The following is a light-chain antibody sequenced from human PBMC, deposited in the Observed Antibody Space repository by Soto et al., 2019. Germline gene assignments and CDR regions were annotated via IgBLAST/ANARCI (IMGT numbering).Light chain of an antibody. V-gene: IGKV1-39*01. CDR2: GAS. J-gene: IGKJ1*01. CDR1: QTITTY. Sequence: DIQMTQSPSSLAASVGDRVTISCRASQTITTYLNWYQQKPGQAPKCLIYGASSLQRGVPSRFSGSGSGTDFTLTISNLQPEDFATYYCQQSYTSPRTFGQGTKVEIK. CDR3: QQSYTSPRT.